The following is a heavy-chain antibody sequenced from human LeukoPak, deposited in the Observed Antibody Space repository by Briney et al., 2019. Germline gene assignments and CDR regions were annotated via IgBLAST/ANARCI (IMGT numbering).Heavy chain of an antibody. V-gene: IGHV4-31*03. D-gene: IGHD4-17*01. CDR2: IYYSGST. CDR3: ARGPYGDYGDY. J-gene: IGHJ4*02. Sequence: PSETLSLTCTVSGGSISSGGYYWSWIRQPPGKGLEWIGYIYYSGSTYYNPSLKSRVTISVDTSKNQFSLKLSSVTAADTAVYYCARGPYGDYGDYWGQGTLVTVSS. CDR1: GGSISSGGYY.